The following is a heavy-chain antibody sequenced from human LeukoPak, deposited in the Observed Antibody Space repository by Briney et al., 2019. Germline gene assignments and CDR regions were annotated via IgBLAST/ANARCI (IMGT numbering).Heavy chain of an antibody. Sequence: PGRSLRLSCAASGFTFSSYAMHWVRQAPGKGLEGVAVISYDGSNKYYADSVKGRFTISRDNSKNTLYLQMNSLRAEDTAVYYCARGIVATITGWFDPWGQGTLVTVSS. CDR2: ISYDGSNK. CDR3: ARGIVATITGWFDP. J-gene: IGHJ5*02. CDR1: GFTFSSYA. V-gene: IGHV3-30*04. D-gene: IGHD5-12*01.